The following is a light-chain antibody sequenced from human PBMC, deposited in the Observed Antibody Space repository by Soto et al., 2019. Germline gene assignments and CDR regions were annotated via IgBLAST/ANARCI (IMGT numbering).Light chain of an antibody. V-gene: IGLV2-14*01. J-gene: IGLJ1*01. CDR2: DVT. CDR3: SSYTSSSTPYV. Sequence: QSVLPQPACVSGSPGQSSTISCTGTSSDVGGYNYVSWYQQHPVKAPTLVTYDVTNRPSGFSDRFSGSKSGNTASLTISGLQAEDEADYYCSSYTSSSTPYVFGTGTKLT. CDR1: SSDVGGYNY.